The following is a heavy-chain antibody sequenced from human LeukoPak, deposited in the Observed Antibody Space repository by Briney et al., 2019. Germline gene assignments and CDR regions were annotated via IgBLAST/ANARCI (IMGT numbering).Heavy chain of an antibody. V-gene: IGHV4-61*09. CDR2: IHTSGST. D-gene: IGHD6-13*01. CDR3: AREYSSSWYPLSYFDY. Sequence: PSETLSLTCTVSGASISSTSYCWGWIRQPAGKGLEWIGHIHTSGSTNYNPSLKSRVTISVDTSKNQFSLKLSSVTAADTAVYYCAREYSSSWYPLSYFDYWGQGTLVTVSS. CDR1: GASISSTSYC. J-gene: IGHJ4*02.